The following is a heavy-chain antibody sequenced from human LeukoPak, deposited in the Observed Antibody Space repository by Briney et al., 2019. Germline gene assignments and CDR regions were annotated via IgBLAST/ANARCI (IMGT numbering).Heavy chain of an antibody. V-gene: IGHV3-21*01. CDR2: ISSSSSSYI. Sequence: GGSLRLSCAASGFTFSSYSMNWVRQAPGKGLERVSSISSSSSSYIYYADSVRGRFTISRDNAKNSLYLQMNSLRAEDTAVYYCARDTPNGDYVDAFDIWGQGTMVTVSS. D-gene: IGHD4-17*01. J-gene: IGHJ3*02. CDR3: ARDTPNGDYVDAFDI. CDR1: GFTFSSYS.